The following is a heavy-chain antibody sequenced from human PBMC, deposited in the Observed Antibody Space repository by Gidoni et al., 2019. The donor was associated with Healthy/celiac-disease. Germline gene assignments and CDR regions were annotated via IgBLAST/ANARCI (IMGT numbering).Heavy chain of an antibody. D-gene: IGHD6-6*01. V-gene: IGHV1-18*01. J-gene: IGHJ4*02. CDR3: ARVDAAQQLFPSSRAD. CDR2: ISAYNGNT. CDR1: GYTFTSYG. Sequence: QVQLVQSGAEEKKPGASVKVSCKASGYTFTSYGISWVRQAPGQGLEWMGWISAYNGNTNYAQKLQGRVTMTTDTSTSTAYMELRSLRSDDTAVYYCARVDAAQQLFPSSRADWGQGTLVTVSS.